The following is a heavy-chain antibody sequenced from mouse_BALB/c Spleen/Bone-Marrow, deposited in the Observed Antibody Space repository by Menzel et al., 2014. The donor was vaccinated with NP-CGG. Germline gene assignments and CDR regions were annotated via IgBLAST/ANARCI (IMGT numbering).Heavy chain of an antibody. J-gene: IGHJ3*01. CDR2: IYPSDSYT. D-gene: IGHD2-3*01. CDR1: GYTFTSYW. V-gene: IGHV1-69*02. CDR3: TRDDGSFAY. Sequence: VQLQQSGAELVRPGASVKLSCKASGYTFTSYWINWVKQRPGQGLEWIGNIYPSDSYTNYNQKFKDKATLTVDKSSSTAYTQLSSPTSEDSAVYYCTRDDGSFAYWGQGTLVTVSA.